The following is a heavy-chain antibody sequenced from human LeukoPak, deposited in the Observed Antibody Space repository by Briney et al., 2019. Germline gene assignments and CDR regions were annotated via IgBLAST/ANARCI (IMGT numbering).Heavy chain of an antibody. CDR2: ISHDGGSE. Sequence: GGSLRLSCAASGFTVSSNYMSWVRQAPGKGLEWVAMISHDGGSEHYGDSVKGRLTISRDNSKNTLYLQMNSLRVEDTAVYYCAKDWGSSDWYNWFDPWGQGTLVTVSS. V-gene: IGHV3-30*18. CDR1: GFTVSSNY. CDR3: AKDWGSSDWYNWFDP. D-gene: IGHD6-19*01. J-gene: IGHJ5*02.